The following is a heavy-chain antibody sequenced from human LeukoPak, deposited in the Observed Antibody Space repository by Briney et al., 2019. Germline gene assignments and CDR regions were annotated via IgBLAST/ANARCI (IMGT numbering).Heavy chain of an antibody. CDR3: ARALPYYYDSSGYRGYYYYYMDV. V-gene: IGHV1-8*01. Sequence: GASVNVSCKASGYTFTSYDINWVRQATGQGLEWMGWMNPTSGNTGYAQKFQGRVTMTRNTSISTAYMELSSLRSEDTAVYYCARALPYYYDSSGYRGYYYYYMDVWSEGTTVTVSS. CDR1: GYTFTSYD. J-gene: IGHJ6*03. D-gene: IGHD3-22*01. CDR2: MNPTSGNT.